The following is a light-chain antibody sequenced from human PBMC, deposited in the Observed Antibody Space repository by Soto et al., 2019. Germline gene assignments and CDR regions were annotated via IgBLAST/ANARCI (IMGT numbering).Light chain of an antibody. Sequence: DIQLTQSPSSLSASVGDRVTITCRASHSISTYLNWYQQKPGKAPSLLIYTTSSLQSGVPSRFSGSGSGTDFTLTIGCLQPADFAIYYFQQSYSSPYTFGLGTKVQIK. CDR1: HSISTY. CDR3: QQSYSSPYT. V-gene: IGKV1-39*01. CDR2: TTS. J-gene: IGKJ2*01.